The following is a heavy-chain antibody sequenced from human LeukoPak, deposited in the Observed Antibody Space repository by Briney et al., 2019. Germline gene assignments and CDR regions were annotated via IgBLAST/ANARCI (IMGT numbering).Heavy chain of an antibody. V-gene: IGHV5-51*01. Sequence: GESLKISCKGSGYSFTSYWIGWVRQMPGKGLEWMGIIYPGDSDTRYSPPFQGQVTISADKSISTAYLQWSSLKASDTAMYYCASVFCSGGSCYSAPFDYWGQGTLVTVSS. J-gene: IGHJ4*02. CDR3: ASVFCSGGSCYSAPFDY. D-gene: IGHD2-15*01. CDR2: IYPGDSDT. CDR1: GYSFTSYW.